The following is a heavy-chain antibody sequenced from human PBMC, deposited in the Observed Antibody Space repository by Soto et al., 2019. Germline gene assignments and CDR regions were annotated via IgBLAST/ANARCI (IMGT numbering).Heavy chain of an antibody. V-gene: IGHV1-18*04. CDR3: ATAGNYDSSGRDF. CDR2: ISANSGNT. D-gene: IGHD3-22*01. J-gene: IGHJ4*02. CDR1: GFIFNNYA. Sequence: ASVKVSCKAFGFIFNNYAISWVRQAPGQGLEWMGWISANSGNTNYAQKLQGRVTMTTDTSTSTAYMELRSLRSDDTAVYYCATAGNYDSSGRDFWGRGTLVTVSS.